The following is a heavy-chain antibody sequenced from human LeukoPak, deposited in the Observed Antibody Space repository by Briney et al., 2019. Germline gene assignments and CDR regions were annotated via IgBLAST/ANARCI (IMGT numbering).Heavy chain of an antibody. V-gene: IGHV1-8*01. CDR2: MNPNSGNT. D-gene: IGHD5-18*01. CDR1: GYTFTSYD. Sequence: APVKVSCKASGYTFTSYDINWVRQATGQGLEWMGWMNPNSGNTGYAQKFQGRVTMTRNTSISTAYMELSSLRSEDTAVYYCARGRGYSYGREGFDYWGQGTLVTVSS. J-gene: IGHJ4*02. CDR3: ARGRGYSYGREGFDY.